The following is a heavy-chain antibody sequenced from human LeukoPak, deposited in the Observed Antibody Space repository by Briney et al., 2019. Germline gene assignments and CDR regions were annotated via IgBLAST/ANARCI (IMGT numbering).Heavy chain of an antibody. Sequence: GGSLRLSCAASGFTLSSYEMNWVRQAPGKGLEWVSYISSSGSTIYYADTVKGRFTISRENAKNSQYMQMKRLRAEDTAVYYCARSPSSSGNLWFDSWGQGTLVTVSS. V-gene: IGHV3-48*03. CDR3: ARSPSSSGNLWFDS. J-gene: IGHJ5*01. CDR2: ISSSGSTI. CDR1: GFTLSSYE. D-gene: IGHD3-10*01.